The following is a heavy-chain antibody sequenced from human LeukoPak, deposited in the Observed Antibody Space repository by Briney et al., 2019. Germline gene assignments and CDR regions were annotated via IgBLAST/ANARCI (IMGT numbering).Heavy chain of an antibody. CDR2: ISGSGGRT. CDR1: GFTFSSYA. D-gene: IGHD3-22*01. J-gene: IGHJ4*02. Sequence: GGSLRLSCAASGFTFSSYAMSWVRQAPGKGLEWVSAISGSGGRTYYADSVKGRFTISSDNSKSTVYLQMNSLRAEDTAVYYCAKGGYYDSSGYGAGYYFDYWGQGTLVTVSS. CDR3: AKGGYYDSSGYGAGYYFDY. V-gene: IGHV3-23*01.